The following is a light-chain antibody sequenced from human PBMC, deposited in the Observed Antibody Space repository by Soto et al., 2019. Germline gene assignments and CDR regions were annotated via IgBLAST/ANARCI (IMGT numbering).Light chain of an antibody. V-gene: IGKV3-20*01. CDR3: QQYGSTPLT. J-gene: IGKJ4*01. Sequence: EIVLTQSPDTLSLSPGERATLSCRASQSVRNNYLAWYQQKPGQAPRFLIFDASSRATGIPDRFSGSGSGTDFTLTISRLEPEDFAVYSCQQYGSTPLTFGGGTKVDIE. CDR1: QSVRNNY. CDR2: DAS.